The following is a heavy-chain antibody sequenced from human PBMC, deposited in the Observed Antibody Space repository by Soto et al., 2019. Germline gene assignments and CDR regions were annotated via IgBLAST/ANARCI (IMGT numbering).Heavy chain of an antibody. D-gene: IGHD2-21*01. CDR3: AGVDEIGEPPANWHSDL. CDR2: ISRRSTYI. CDR1: GFTFSSFG. V-gene: IGHV3-21*01. Sequence: EEQLVESGGGLVKVGGSLRLSCAASGFTFSSFGMNWVRQAPGKGLEWVSCISRRSTYIYSADSLKGRFTISRDDAKTFLYVKINEVRVEDTVVYYCAGVDEIGEPPANWHSDLWGRGPPVPVSS. J-gene: IGHJ2*01.